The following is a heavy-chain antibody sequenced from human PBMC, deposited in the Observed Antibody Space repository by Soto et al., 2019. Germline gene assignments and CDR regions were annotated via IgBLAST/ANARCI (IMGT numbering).Heavy chain of an antibody. CDR1: GDSVSSNSAA. J-gene: IGHJ4*02. D-gene: IGHD6-13*01. CDR3: ARDTYSSSWYTGAFDY. V-gene: IGHV6-1*01. CDR2: TYYRSKWYN. Sequence: SQTLSLTXVISGDSVSSNSAAWNWIRQSPSRGLEWLGRTYYRSKWYNDYAVSVKSRITINPDTSKNQFSLQLNSVTPEDTAVYYCARDTYSSSWYTGAFDYWGQGTLVTVSS.